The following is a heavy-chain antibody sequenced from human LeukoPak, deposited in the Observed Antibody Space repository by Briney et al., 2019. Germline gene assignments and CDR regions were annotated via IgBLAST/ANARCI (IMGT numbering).Heavy chain of an antibody. CDR2: IYHSGST. CDR1: GGSISSGGYS. Sequence: SETLSLTCAVSGGSISSGGYSWRWLRQPPGKGLEWVGYIYHSGSTYYNPSLKSRVTISVDRSKNQFSLKLSSVTAADTAVYYCARGDYCSGGSCYSAGRARYYYGMDVWGQGTTVTVSS. D-gene: IGHD2-15*01. J-gene: IGHJ6*02. CDR3: ARGDYCSGGSCYSAGRARYYYGMDV. V-gene: IGHV4-30-2*01.